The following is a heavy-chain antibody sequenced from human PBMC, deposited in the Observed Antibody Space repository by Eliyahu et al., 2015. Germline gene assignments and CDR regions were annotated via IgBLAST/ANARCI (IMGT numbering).Heavy chain of an antibody. CDR2: IYPGDSET. Sequence: EVQLVQSGTEVKKPGESLKISCKTSGYTFTTDWIGWVRQMPGKGLELMGIIYPGDSETKYSPSFQGRVTISVDKSISTAHLQWNDLKASDTAMYFCARRTRTFLQYWGQGTLVTVSS. CDR3: ARRTRTFLQY. CDR1: GYTFTTDW. V-gene: IGHV5-51*03. J-gene: IGHJ4*02. D-gene: IGHD1-1*01.